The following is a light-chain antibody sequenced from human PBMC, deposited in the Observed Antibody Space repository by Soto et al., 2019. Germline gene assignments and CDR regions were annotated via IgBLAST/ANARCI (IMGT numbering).Light chain of an antibody. CDR1: QTISSW. CDR2: KAS. CDR3: QHYNSYSEA. V-gene: IGKV1-5*03. J-gene: IGKJ1*01. Sequence: MNMTPSTLYGSVRDRVTITCRASQTISSWLAWYQQKPGKAPKLLIYKASTLKSGVPSRFSGSGSGTEFTLTISSLQPDDFATYYCQHYNSYSEAFGQGTKVDI.